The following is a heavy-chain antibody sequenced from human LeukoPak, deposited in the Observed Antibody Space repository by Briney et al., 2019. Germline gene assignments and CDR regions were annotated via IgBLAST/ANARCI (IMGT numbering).Heavy chain of an antibody. Sequence: GGSLRLSCAASGFTFSSYGMHWVRQAPGKGLEWVSYISSSSSTIYYADSVKGRFTISRDNAKNSLYLQMNSLRDEDTAVYYCARDRERITMVRGVIINAFDIWGQGTMVTVSS. D-gene: IGHD3-10*01. CDR1: GFTFSSYG. V-gene: IGHV3-48*02. CDR2: ISSSSSTI. CDR3: ARDRERITMVRGVIINAFDI. J-gene: IGHJ3*02.